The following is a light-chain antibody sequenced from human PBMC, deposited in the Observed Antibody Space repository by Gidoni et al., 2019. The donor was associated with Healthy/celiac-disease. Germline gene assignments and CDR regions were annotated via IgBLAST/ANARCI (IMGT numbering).Light chain of an antibody. CDR1: QSVSSSY. V-gene: IGKV3-20*01. CDR2: GAS. CDR3: QQYGSSPPMYT. Sequence: IVLTQSPGPLSLSPGERATLSCRASQSVSSSYLAWYQQKPGQAPRLLIYGASSRATGIPDRFSGSGSGTDVTLTISRLEPEDFAVYYCQQYGSSPPMYTFGQGTKLEIK. J-gene: IGKJ2*01.